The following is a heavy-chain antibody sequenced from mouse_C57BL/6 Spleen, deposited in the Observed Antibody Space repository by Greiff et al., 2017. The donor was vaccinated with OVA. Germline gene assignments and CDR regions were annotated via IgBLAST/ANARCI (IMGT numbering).Heavy chain of an antibody. CDR1: GYTFTDYE. CDR3: TREAGNYYAMDY. J-gene: IGHJ4*01. D-gene: IGHD4-1*01. V-gene: IGHV1-15*01. Sequence: VQLQQSGAELVRPGASVTLSCKASGYTFTDYEMHWVKQTPVHGLEWIGAIDPETGGPAYNQKFKGKAILTADKSSSTAYMELRSLTSEDSAVNYCTREAGNYYAMDYWGQGTSVTVSS. CDR2: IDPETGGP.